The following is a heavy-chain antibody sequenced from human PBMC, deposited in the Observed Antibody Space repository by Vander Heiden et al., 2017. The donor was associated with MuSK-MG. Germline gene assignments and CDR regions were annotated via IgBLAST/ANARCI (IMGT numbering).Heavy chain of an antibody. CDR2: IYHSGST. D-gene: IGHD6-6*01. CDR3: AKVKGRDSRSSRFDY. CDR1: GGSISSSNW. J-gene: IGHJ4*02. V-gene: IGHV4-4*02. Sequence: QVQLQESGPGLVKPSGTLSLTCAVSGGSISSSNWWSWVRQPPGKGLEWSGEIYHSGSTNYNPSPKSRVTISVDKSKNHASMKLSSVTAAETAVYYCAKVKGRDSRSSRFDYWGQGTMVTVYS.